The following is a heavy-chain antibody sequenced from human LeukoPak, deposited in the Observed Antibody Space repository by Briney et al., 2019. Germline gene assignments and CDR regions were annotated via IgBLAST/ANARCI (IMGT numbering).Heavy chain of an antibody. D-gene: IGHD5-18*01. CDR3: ARGQKKTAMVTRHDY. Sequence: SETLSLTCTVSGGSISSGGYYWSWIRQPPGKGLEWIGEINHSGSTNYNPSLKSRVTISVDTSKNQFSLKLSSVTAADTAVYYCARGQKKTAMVTRHDYWGQGTLVTVSS. V-gene: IGHV4-39*07. CDR1: GGSISSGGYY. CDR2: INHSGST. J-gene: IGHJ4*02.